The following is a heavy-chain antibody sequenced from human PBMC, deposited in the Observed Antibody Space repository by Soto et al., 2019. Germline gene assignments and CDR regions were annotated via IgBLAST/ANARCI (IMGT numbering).Heavy chain of an antibody. CDR2: IGSGGSPT. Sequence: GGSLRLSCAASELTFSTYAMSWVRQAPGKGLEWVSSIGSGGSPTYYADSVKGRFTISRDNSKNTLYLQMNSLRAEDTAVYYCAKGALSTYFDWGQGTLVTSPQ. CDR3: AKGALSTYFD. CDR1: ELTFSTYA. D-gene: IGHD3-9*01. J-gene: IGHJ4*02. V-gene: IGHV3-23*01.